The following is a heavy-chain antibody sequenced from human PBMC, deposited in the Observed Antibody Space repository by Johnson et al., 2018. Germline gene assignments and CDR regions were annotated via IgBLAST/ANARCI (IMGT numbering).Heavy chain of an antibody. Sequence: VQLVETGGGVVQPGRSLRLSCVASGFSFRTYAMDWVRQAPGKGLEWVAVISYDGRVEYYADSVKGRFTISRDNSKNTLYLQMNSLRGDDTAVYYCAKGGAILGPFDHWGQGSLVTVSS. CDR1: GFSFRTYA. D-gene: IGHD1-26*01. CDR2: ISYDGRVE. J-gene: IGHJ4*02. V-gene: IGHV3-30*18. CDR3: AKGGAILGPFDH.